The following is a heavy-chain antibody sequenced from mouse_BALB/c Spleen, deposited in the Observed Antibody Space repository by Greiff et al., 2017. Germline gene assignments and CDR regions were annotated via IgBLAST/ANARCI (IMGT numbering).Heavy chain of an antibody. D-gene: IGHD2-1*01. Sequence: EVQRVESGGGLVQPKGSLKLSCAASGFTFNTYAMHWVCQAPGKGLEWVARIRSKSNNYATYYADSVKDRFTISRDDSQSMLYLQMNNLKTEDTAMYYCVREGNYGGFDYWGQGTTLTVSS. V-gene: IGHV10-3*03. J-gene: IGHJ2*01. CDR3: VREGNYGGFDY. CDR2: IRSKSNNYAT. CDR1: GFTFNTYA.